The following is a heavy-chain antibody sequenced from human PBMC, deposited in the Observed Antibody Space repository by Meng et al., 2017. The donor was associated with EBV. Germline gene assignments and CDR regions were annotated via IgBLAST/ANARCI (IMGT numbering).Heavy chain of an antibody. D-gene: IGHD6-19*01. V-gene: IGHV1-2*06. CDR1: GYAFTGHY. CDR3: ARVGIAVAGTGDY. J-gene: IGHJ4*02. Sequence: QAQPGQLRVRGKRAWAPSKVPCQAPGYAFTGHYMPWMRQAPGQGLGWMGRINPNSGGTNYAQKFQGRVTMTRDTSISTAYMELSRLRSDDTAVYYCARVGIAVAGTGDYWGQGTLVTVSS. CDR2: INPNSGGT.